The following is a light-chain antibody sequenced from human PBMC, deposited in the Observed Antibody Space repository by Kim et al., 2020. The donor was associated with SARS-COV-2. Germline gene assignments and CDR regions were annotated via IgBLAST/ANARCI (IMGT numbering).Light chain of an antibody. J-gene: IGLJ3*02. Sequence: ELTQPLSASGTPGQRVTISCSGGNSNIGSNTVNWYQQVPGTAPKLLIYSNNQRPSGVPDRFSGSKSGTSASLAIGGLQSEDEADYYCAGWDDSLSGPVFGGGTQLTVL. CDR3: AGWDDSLSGPV. CDR1: NSNIGSNT. CDR2: SNN. V-gene: IGLV1-44*01.